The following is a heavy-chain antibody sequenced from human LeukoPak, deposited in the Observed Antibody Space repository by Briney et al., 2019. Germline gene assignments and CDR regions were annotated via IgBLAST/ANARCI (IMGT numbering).Heavy chain of an antibody. CDR1: GGSISTYY. CDR2: IYYSGNS. CDR3: AGLGASGNGYLSWFDP. Sequence: SETLSLTCTVSGGSISTYYWSWVRQPPGKGLEWIGYIYYSGNSNYNPSRKSRVPISVDTSKNQFSLKLSSVTAADTAVYYCAGLGASGNGYLSWFDPWGQGTLVTVSS. D-gene: IGHD3-22*01. V-gene: IGHV4-59*01. J-gene: IGHJ5*02.